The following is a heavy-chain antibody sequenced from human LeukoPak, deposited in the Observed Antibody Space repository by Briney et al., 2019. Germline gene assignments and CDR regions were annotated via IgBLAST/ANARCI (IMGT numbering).Heavy chain of an antibody. J-gene: IGHJ5*02. V-gene: IGHV4-59*01. CDR3: ARVASDYYDSSGPFNWFDP. D-gene: IGHD3-22*01. Sequence: SETLSLTCTVSGGSISSYYWSWIRQPPGKGLEWIGYIYYSGSTNYNPSLKSRVTISVDTSKNQFSLKLSSVTAADTAVYYCARVASDYYDSSGPFNWFDPWGQGTLVTVPS. CDR2: IYYSGST. CDR1: GGSISSYY.